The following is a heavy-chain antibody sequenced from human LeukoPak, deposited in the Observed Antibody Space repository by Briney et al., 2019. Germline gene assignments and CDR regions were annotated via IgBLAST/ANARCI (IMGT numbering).Heavy chain of an antibody. V-gene: IGHV3-48*01. CDR1: GFTFSSYS. Sequence: PGGSLRLSCVASGFTFSSYSMNWVRQAPGKGLEWVSYISSSSSTIYYADSVKGRFTISRDNAKNSLYLQMNSLRAEDTAVYYCARANWNYVNWFDPWGQGTLVTVSS. CDR3: ARANWNYVNWFDP. CDR2: ISSSSSTI. J-gene: IGHJ5*02. D-gene: IGHD1-7*01.